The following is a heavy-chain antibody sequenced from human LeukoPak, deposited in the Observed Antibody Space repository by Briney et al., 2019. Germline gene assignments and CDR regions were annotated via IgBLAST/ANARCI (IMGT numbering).Heavy chain of an antibody. CDR1: GFTFSSYN. V-gene: IGHV3-48*01. CDR3: AKLISYYDSSGYTTPFDY. D-gene: IGHD3-22*01. CDR2: IDRSGTSK. J-gene: IGHJ4*02. Sequence: GGSLRLSCAGSGFTFSSYNMNWVRQAPGRGLEWLSYIDRSGTSKYYADSVKGRFTISRDNSKNTLYLQMNSLRAEDTAVYYCAKLISYYDSSGYTTPFDYWGQGTLVTVSS.